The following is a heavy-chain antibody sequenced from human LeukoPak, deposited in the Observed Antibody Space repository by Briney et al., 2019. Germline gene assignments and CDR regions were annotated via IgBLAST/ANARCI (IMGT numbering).Heavy chain of an antibody. J-gene: IGHJ4*02. CDR2: IYPADSDI. CDR1: GYSFTGYY. Sequence: PGESLKISCKGSGYSFTGYYLAWVRQMPGKGLEWMGLIYPADSDIRYSPSFQGQVTISVDKSVSTAYLQWSSLKASDTAMYYCARMSLRSGSRDYWGQGTLVTVSS. V-gene: IGHV5-51*01. D-gene: IGHD1-26*01. CDR3: ARMSLRSGSRDY.